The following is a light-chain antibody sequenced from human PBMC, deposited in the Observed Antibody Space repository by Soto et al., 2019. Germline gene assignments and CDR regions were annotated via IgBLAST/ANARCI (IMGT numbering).Light chain of an antibody. CDR3: QHRSNT. J-gene: IGKJ2*01. V-gene: IGKV3-11*01. CDR1: QSVGTY. CDR2: GAS. Sequence: EIVLTQSPDTLSLSPGERATLSCRASQSVGTYLVWYQQKPGQAPRLLIYGASNRTTCIPARFSGSGSGTVITLAIRNLEPEDFAVYYCQHRSNTFGQGTKLEIK.